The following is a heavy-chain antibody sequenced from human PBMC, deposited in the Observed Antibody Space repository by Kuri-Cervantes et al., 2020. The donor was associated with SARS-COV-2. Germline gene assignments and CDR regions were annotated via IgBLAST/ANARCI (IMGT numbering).Heavy chain of an antibody. J-gene: IGHJ5*02. CDR3: ARELPGDYWFDP. D-gene: IGHD7-27*01. CDR2: IGPSGTTK. V-gene: IGHV3-11*04. CDR1: GFIFSYYY. Sequence: GESLKISCTASGFIFSYYYMTWIRQAPGKGLEWVSNIGPSGTTKYYADSVKGRFTISRDNAKNSLYLQMNSLRAEDTALYYLARELPGDYWFDPWGQGTPVTVSS.